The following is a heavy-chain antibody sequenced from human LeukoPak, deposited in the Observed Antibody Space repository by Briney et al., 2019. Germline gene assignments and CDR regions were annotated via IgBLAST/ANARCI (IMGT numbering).Heavy chain of an antibody. CDR2: ISDYNGNT. D-gene: IGHD3-22*01. CDR3: ARGDYYDSSGYFPGMNY. J-gene: IGHJ4*02. Sequence: ASVKVSCKASGYTFTNYAITWVRQAPGQGLEWMGWISDYNGNTNYAQKFQGRVTITTDTYTSKAYMELRSLRSDDTAVYYCARGDYYDSSGYFPGMNYWGQGTLVTVSS. CDR1: GYTFTNYA. V-gene: IGHV1-18*01.